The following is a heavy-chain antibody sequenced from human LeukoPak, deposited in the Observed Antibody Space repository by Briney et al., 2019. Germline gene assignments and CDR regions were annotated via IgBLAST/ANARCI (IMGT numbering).Heavy chain of an antibody. V-gene: IGHV4-34*01. Sequence: SETLSLTCAVYGGSFSGYYWSWIRQPPGKGLEWIGEINHSGSTNYNPPLKSRVTISVDTSKNQFSLKLSSVTAADTAVYYCARGAAGNVRDFDYWGQGTLVTVSS. CDR1: GGSFSGYY. CDR2: INHSGST. J-gene: IGHJ4*02. D-gene: IGHD6-19*01. CDR3: ARGAAGNVRDFDY.